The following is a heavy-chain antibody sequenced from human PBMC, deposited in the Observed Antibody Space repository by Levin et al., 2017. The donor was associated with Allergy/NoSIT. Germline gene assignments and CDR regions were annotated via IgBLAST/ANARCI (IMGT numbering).Heavy chain of an antibody. CDR2: ISYDGSNK. CDR1: GFTFSSYG. Sequence: LSLTCAASGFTFSSYGMHWVRQAPGKGLEWVAVISYDGSNKYYADSVKGRFTISRDNSKNTLYLQMNSLRAEDTAVYYCAKGDGSGWYYFDYWGQGTLVTVSS. V-gene: IGHV3-30*18. CDR3: AKGDGSGWYYFDY. J-gene: IGHJ4*02. D-gene: IGHD6-19*01.